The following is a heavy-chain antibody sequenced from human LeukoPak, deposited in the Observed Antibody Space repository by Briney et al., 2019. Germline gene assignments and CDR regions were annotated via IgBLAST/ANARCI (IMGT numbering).Heavy chain of an antibody. J-gene: IGHJ6*03. CDR2: IKQDGSEK. V-gene: IGHV3-7*01. D-gene: IGHD3-9*01. CDR3: ARDLSDYDILTGYYYYYYMDV. CDR1: GFTSSSYW. Sequence: GGSLRLSCAASGFTSSSYWMSWVRQAPGKGLEWVANIKQDGSEKYYVDSVKGRFTISRDNAKNSLYLQMNSLRAEDTAVYYCARDLSDYDILTGYYYYYYMDVWGKGTTVTVSS.